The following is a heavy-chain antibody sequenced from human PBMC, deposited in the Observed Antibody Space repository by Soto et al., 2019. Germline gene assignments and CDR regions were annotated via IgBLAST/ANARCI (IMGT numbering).Heavy chain of an antibody. CDR3: AREGRYCSGGSCHYYYYMDV. D-gene: IGHD2-15*01. Sequence: SETLSLTCTVSGGSISSYYWSWIRQPPGKGLEWIGYIYYSGSTNYNPSLKSRVTISVDTSKNQFSLKLSSVTAADTAVYYCAREGRYCSGGSCHYYYYMDVWGKGTTVTVSS. CDR1: GGSISSYY. CDR2: IYYSGST. J-gene: IGHJ6*03. V-gene: IGHV4-59*01.